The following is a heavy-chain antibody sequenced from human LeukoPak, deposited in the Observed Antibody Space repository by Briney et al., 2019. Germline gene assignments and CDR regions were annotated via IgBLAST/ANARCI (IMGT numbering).Heavy chain of an antibody. V-gene: IGHV3-21*01. Sequence: PGGSLRLSCEASGFTFSSYSMNWVRQAPGKGLEWVSSISSSSSYIYYADSVKGRFPISRDNAKNSLYLQMISLRAEDTAVYYCARVNSGRQTYDYVWGSYRHLGDDDAFDIWGQGTMVTVSS. CDR2: ISSSSSYI. J-gene: IGHJ3*02. D-gene: IGHD3-16*02. CDR1: GFTFSSYS. CDR3: ARVNSGRQTYDYVWGSYRHLGDDDAFDI.